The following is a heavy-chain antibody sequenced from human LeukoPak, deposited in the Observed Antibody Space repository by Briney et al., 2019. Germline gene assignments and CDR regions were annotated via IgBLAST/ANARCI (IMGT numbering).Heavy chain of an antibody. Sequence: TLCLTCTFSVVSISRGRYYWSWIRQHPRTGLEWFGYIYYSGSTYYNPSLKSRVTISVDTSKNQFSLKLSSVTAADTAVYYCARDRYTVVSWYFDLWGRGTLVTVSS. CDR1: VVSISRGRYY. D-gene: IGHD4-23*01. V-gene: IGHV4-31*03. CDR2: IYYSGST. CDR3: ARDRYTVVSWYFDL. J-gene: IGHJ2*01.